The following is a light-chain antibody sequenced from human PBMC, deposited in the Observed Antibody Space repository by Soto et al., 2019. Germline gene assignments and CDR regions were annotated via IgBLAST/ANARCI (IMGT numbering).Light chain of an antibody. CDR2: AAS. CDR1: QDIHNY. V-gene: IGKV1-8*01. Sequence: AVLLTQSPSSFSASTGDRATITCRASQDIHNYLAWYQQVPGKAPKLLLYAASILQTGVPSRFSGSGSGTDFILTIDGLQSQDFATDFCLQYYNYPWTFGQGTTVE. CDR3: LQYYNYPWT. J-gene: IGKJ1*01.